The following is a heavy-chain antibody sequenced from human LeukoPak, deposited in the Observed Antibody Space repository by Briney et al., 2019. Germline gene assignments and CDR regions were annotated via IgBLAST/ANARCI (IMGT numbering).Heavy chain of an antibody. CDR2: ISGSGGST. V-gene: IGHV3-23*01. CDR3: AKGFCSSTSCTSYFDY. D-gene: IGHD2-2*01. Sequence: GGSLTLSCAASGFPFSIYAMSWLRQAPGKGLEWVSAISGSGGSTYYADSVQGRFTMSRENSKNTLYLQMNSLRAEDTAVYYCAKGFCSSTSCTSYFDYWGQGTLFTVSS. CDR1: GFPFSIYA. J-gene: IGHJ4*02.